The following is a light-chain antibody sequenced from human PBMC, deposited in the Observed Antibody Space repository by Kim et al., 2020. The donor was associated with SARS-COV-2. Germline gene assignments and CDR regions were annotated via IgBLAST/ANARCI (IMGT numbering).Light chain of an antibody. CDR3: QQSYITPFT. CDR2: AAS. Sequence: DIQMTQSPSTLSASVGDRVTITCRTTQSISSHLTWYQQKPGRAPKLLISAASTLQGGVPSRFSGSGSETDITLTISSLQPEDFATYFCQQSYITPFTFGPGTKVDIK. CDR1: QSISSH. V-gene: IGKV1-39*01. J-gene: IGKJ3*01.